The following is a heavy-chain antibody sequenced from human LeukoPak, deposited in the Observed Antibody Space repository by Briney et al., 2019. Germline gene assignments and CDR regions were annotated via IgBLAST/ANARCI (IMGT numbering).Heavy chain of an antibody. Sequence: GGSLRLSCAASGFTFSSYSMNWVRQAPGKGLEWVSSISSSYIYYADSVKGRFTISRDNAKNSLYLQMNSLRAEDTAVYYCARDRARIAARRDAFDIWGQGTMVTVSS. D-gene: IGHD6-6*01. CDR1: GFTFSSYS. V-gene: IGHV3-21*01. J-gene: IGHJ3*02. CDR2: ISSSYI. CDR3: ARDRARIAARRDAFDI.